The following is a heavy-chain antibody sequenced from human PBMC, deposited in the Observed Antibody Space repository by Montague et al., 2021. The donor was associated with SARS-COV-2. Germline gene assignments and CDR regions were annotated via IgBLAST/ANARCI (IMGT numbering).Heavy chain of an antibody. V-gene: IGHV4-30-2*04. Sequence: RVTMSVDTSKKQFSLRLSPVTAADTAVYYCARDVVAAPGAFDYWGQGTLVTVSS. CDR3: ARDVVAAPGAFDY. J-gene: IGHJ4*02. D-gene: IGHD6-13*01.